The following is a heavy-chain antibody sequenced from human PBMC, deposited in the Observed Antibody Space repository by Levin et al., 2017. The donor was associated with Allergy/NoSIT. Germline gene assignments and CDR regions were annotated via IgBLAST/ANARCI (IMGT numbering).Heavy chain of an antibody. V-gene: IGHV2-70*01. D-gene: IGHD6-19*01. CDR1: GFSLSTSGMC. CDR3: VRTGISGGYPTYFDY. CDR2: IDWDDDK. J-gene: IGHJ4*02. Sequence: SGPTLVKPTQTLTLTCSFSGFSLSTSGMCVSWIRQPPGKALEWLALIDWDDDKYYSPSLKTRLTISKDTSKNQVVLTMTNMDPVDTATYYCVRTGISGGYPTYFDYWGQGTLVTVSS.